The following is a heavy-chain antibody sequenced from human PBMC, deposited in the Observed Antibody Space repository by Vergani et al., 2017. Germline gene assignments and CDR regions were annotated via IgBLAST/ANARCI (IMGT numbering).Heavy chain of an antibody. CDR1: GFTSAGYA. D-gene: IGHD6-6*01. Sequence: EVQLEESGGGLVLPGRSLRLSCVASGFTSAGYAMHWVRQAPGKGLVWVSGISWNSNSIGYADSVKGRFTISRDNAKNSLYLQMNSLRAEXTALYYCAKDLGTSSGGGWFDPWGQGTLVTVSS. J-gene: IGHJ5*02. V-gene: IGHV3-9*02. CDR3: AKDLGTSSGGGWFDP. CDR2: ISWNSNSI.